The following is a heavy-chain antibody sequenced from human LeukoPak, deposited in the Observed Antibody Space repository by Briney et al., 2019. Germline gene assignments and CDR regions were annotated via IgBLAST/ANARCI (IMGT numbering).Heavy chain of an antibody. CDR2: IYPGDSGP. V-gene: IGHV5-51*01. D-gene: IGHD1-26*01. CDR1: GYNFTSYC. CDR3: GMSGDRVPHQDDVFDV. J-gene: IGHJ3*01. Sequence: GESLKISCKVSGYNFTSYCIGWVRPMPGKGLGWMGIIYPGDSGPTYSPSFQGQVTISVDKSINTAYLQWISLQASDTAMYYCGMSGDRVPHQDDVFDVWGQGTMVTVST.